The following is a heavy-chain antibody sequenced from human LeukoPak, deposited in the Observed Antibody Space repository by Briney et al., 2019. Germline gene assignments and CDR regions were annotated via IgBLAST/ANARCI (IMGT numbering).Heavy chain of an antibody. J-gene: IGHJ5*02. V-gene: IGHV4-34*01. CDR2: INHSGST. CDR1: GGSFSGYY. CDR3: ANNRPSFGYFDSLS. Sequence: PSETLSLTCAVYGGSFSGYYWSWIRQPPGKGLEWIGEINHSGSTNYNPSLKSRVTISVDTSKNQFSLKLSSVTAADTAVYYCANNRPSFGYFDSLSWGQGTLVTVSS. D-gene: IGHD3-9*01.